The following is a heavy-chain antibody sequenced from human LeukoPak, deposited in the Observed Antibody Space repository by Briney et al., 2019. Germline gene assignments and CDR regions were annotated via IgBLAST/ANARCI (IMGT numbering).Heavy chain of an antibody. CDR2: MNPNSGNT. D-gene: IGHD3-10*01. V-gene: IGHV1-8*01. CDR1: GYTFTSYD. Sequence: ASAKVSCKASGYTFTSYDINWVRQATGQGLEWMGWMNPNSGNTGYAQKFQGRVTMTRNTSISTAYMELSSLRSEDTAVYYCARMEFSYSTYPFDYWGQGTLVTVSS. J-gene: IGHJ4*02. CDR3: ARMEFSYSTYPFDY.